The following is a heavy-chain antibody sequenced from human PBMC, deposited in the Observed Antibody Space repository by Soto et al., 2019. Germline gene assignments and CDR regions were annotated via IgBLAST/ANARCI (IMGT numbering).Heavy chain of an antibody. CDR2: IYSGGST. Sequence: PGGSLRLSCAASGFTVSSNYMSWVRQAPGKGLEWVSVIYSGGSTYYADSVKGRFTISRDNSKNILFLQMNNLRAEDTALYYCAKDLRGILLWFGDLLTPPFDSWGQGTLVTVSS. J-gene: IGHJ4*02. V-gene: IGHV3-53*01. CDR1: GFTVSSNY. CDR3: AKDLRGILLWFGDLLTPPFDS. D-gene: IGHD3-10*01.